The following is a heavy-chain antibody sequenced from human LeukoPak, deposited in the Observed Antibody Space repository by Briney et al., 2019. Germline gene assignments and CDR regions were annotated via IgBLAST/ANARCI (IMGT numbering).Heavy chain of an antibody. CDR1: GFTFSSYG. J-gene: IGHJ4*02. Sequence: GGSLRLSCAASGFTFSSYGMHWVRQAPGKGLEWVAVIWYDGSNKYYADSVKGRFTISRDNSKNTLYLQMNSLRAEDTAVYYCARDAGNSGSYYKGFNYWGQGTLVTVSS. CDR2: IWYDGSNK. V-gene: IGHV3-33*01. CDR3: ARDAGNSGSYYKGFNY. D-gene: IGHD1-26*01.